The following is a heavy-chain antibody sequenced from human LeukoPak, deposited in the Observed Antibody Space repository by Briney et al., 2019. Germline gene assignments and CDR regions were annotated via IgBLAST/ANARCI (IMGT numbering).Heavy chain of an antibody. CDR2: IYSGGST. J-gene: IGHJ4*02. D-gene: IGHD3-16*01. CDR1: GFTVSSNY. CDR3: AKDLFGPLDY. Sequence: PGGSLRLSCAASGFTVSSNYMSWVRQAPGKGLEWVSVIYSGGSTYYADSVKGRFTISRDNSKNTLYLQMNSLRAEDTAVHYCAKDLFGPLDYWGQGTLVTVSS. V-gene: IGHV3-53*01.